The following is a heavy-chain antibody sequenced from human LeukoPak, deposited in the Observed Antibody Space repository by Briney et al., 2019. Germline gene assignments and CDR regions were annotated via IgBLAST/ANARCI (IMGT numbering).Heavy chain of an antibody. V-gene: IGHV4-59*01. CDR1: GGSISSYY. Sequence: SETLSLTCTVSGGSISSYYWSWIRQPPGKGLEWIGYIYYGGSTNYNPSLKSRVTISVDTSKNQFSLKLSSVTAADTAVYYCARARDYGQYYFDYWGQGTLVTVSS. D-gene: IGHD4-17*01. CDR3: ARARDYGQYYFDY. J-gene: IGHJ4*02. CDR2: IYYGGST.